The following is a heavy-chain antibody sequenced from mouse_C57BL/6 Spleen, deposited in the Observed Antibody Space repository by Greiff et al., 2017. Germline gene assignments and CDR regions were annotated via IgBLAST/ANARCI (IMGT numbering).Heavy chain of an antibody. CDR2: IDPSDSYT. CDR3: ARSGWAFDY. D-gene: IGHD3-1*01. V-gene: IGHV1-69*01. J-gene: IGHJ2*01. CDR1: GYTFTSYW. Sequence: QVQLKQPGAELVMPGASVKLSCKASGYTFTSYWMHWVKQRPGQGLEWIGEIDPSDSYTNYNQKFKGKSTLTVDKSSSTAYMQLSSLTSEDSAVYYCARSGWAFDYWGQGTTLTVS.